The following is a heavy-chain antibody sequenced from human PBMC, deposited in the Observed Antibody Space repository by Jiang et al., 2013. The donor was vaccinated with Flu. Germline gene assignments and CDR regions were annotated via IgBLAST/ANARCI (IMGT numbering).Heavy chain of an antibody. J-gene: IGHJ4*02. Sequence: SGGSFGTYYWSWIRQSPGGGLEWIGDINRSGKTNYNPSLKSRVSISADTSKSQFSLMLTSVTAADTAVYFCAREWSSPYYFDFWGQGTLVTVSS. CDR1: GGSFGTYY. CDR3: AREWSSPYYFDF. CDR2: INRSGKT. V-gene: IGHV4-34*01. D-gene: IGHD6-13*01.